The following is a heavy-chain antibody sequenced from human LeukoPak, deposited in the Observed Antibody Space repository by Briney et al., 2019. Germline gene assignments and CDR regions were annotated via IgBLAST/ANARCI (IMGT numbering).Heavy chain of an antibody. D-gene: IGHD6-13*01. J-gene: IGHJ6*03. CDR1: GGTFSSYA. CDR3: ARVRQQLALGSDYYYMDV. V-gene: IGHV1-69*06. Sequence: ASVKVSCKASGGTFSSYAISWVRQAPGQGLEWMGGIIPIFGTANYAQKFQGRVTITADKSTSTAYMELSSLRSEDTAVYYCARVRQQLALGSDYYYMDVWGQGTMVTVSS. CDR2: IIPIFGTA.